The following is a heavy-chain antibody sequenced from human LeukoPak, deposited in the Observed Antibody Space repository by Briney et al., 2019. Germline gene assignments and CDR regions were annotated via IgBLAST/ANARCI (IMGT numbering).Heavy chain of an antibody. CDR1: GYTFTGYY. CDR3: ATLVTYSTEGS. J-gene: IGHJ5*02. D-gene: IGHD6-13*01. CDR2: INPDSRGT. Sequence: ASVKVSCKASGYTFTGYYIHWVRQAPGQGLEWMGWINPDSRGTNYAQKFQGRVTMTRDTSISTAYMELSRLRSDDTAVYYCATLVTYSTEGSWGQGTLVTVSS. V-gene: IGHV1-2*02.